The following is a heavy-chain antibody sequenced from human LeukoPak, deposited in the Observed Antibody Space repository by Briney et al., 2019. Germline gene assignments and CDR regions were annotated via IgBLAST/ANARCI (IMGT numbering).Heavy chain of an antibody. J-gene: IGHJ4*02. V-gene: IGHV1-2*02. CDR1: GYTFTGYY. CDR2: INPNSGGT. Sequence: EASVKVSCKASGYTFTGYYMHWVRQAPGQGLEWMGWINPNSGGTYFAQKFQGRVTMTRDTSISTAYMELSSLRSDDTAVYYCARGAVAAGGNYFDYWGQGTLVTVSS. D-gene: IGHD6-19*01. CDR3: ARGAVAAGGNYFDY.